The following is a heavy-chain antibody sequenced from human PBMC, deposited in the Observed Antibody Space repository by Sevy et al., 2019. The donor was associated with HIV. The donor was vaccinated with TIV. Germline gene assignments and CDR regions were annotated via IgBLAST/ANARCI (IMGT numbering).Heavy chain of an antibody. CDR1: GFTFDDFA. CDR2: ISWNSDSI. V-gene: IGHV3-9*01. CDR3: AKANPGGWGLVSAFDM. Sequence: SLKIACAASGFTFDDFAMHWVRQVPGKGLEWVSGISWNSDSIDYADSVKGRFTISRDNAKNSLYLQMNSLRAEDTAFYYCAKANPGGWGLVSAFDMWGQGTMVTVSS. J-gene: IGHJ3*02. D-gene: IGHD7-27*01.